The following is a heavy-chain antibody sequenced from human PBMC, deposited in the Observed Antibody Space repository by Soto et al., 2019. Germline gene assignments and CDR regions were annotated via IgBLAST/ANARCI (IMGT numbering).Heavy chain of an antibody. D-gene: IGHD3-10*01. CDR2: IIPIFGTA. CDR1: GGTFSSYA. J-gene: IGHJ4*02. Sequence: QVQLVQSGAEVKKPGSSVKVSCKASGGTFSSYAISWVRQAPGQGLEWMGGIIPIFGTANYAQKFQGRVTITADESTSTAYMELSSLRSEVTAVYYCAGHPGVWFGELTPLGDWGQGTLVTVSS. V-gene: IGHV1-69*01. CDR3: AGHPGVWFGELTPLGD.